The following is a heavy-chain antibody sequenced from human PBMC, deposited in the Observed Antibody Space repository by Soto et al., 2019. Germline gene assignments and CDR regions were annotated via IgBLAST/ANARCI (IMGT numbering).Heavy chain of an antibody. CDR1: GLNFSNYW. Sequence: PWGALRVSWVSSGLNFSNYWMNWVRQAPGKGLEWVANIEQSGSEKYYVDSVKGRFTISRDNAKNSHYLQINSLRAEDTAVYYCARLSPSGYSYGSIFDFWGQGTLVTVSS. J-gene: IGHJ4*02. D-gene: IGHD5-18*01. CDR3: ARLSPSGYSYGSIFDF. CDR2: IEQSGSEK. V-gene: IGHV3-7*03.